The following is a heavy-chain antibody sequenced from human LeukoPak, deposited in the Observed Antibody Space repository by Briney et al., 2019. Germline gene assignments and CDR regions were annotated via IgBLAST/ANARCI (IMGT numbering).Heavy chain of an antibody. CDR3: AKGARSFIAVAGTGWYY. CDR1: GFTFSSYG. J-gene: IGHJ4*02. Sequence: PGGSLRLSCAASGFTFSSYGMHWVRQAPGKGLEWVAVISYDGSNKYYADSVKGRFTISRDNSNNTLYLQMNSLRAEDRAVYYCAKGARSFIAVAGTGWYYWGQGTLVTVSS. CDR2: ISYDGSNK. V-gene: IGHV3-30*18. D-gene: IGHD6-19*01.